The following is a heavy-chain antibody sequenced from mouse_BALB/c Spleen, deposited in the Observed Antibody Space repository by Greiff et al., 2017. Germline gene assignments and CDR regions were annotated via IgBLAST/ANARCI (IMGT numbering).Heavy chain of an antibody. CDR1: GYTFTSYW. CDR2: IYPGNSDT. CDR3: TISLYYAMDY. V-gene: IGHV1-5*01. Sequence: EVMLVESGTVLARPGASVKMSCKASGYTFTSYWMHWVKQRPGQGLEWIGAIYPGNSDTSYNQKFKGKAKLTAVTSTSTAYMELSSLTNEDSAVYYCTISLYYAMDYWGQGTSVTVSS. J-gene: IGHJ4*01.